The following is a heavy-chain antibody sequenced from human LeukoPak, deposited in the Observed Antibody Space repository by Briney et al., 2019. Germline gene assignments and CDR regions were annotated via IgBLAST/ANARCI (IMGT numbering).Heavy chain of an antibody. D-gene: IGHD3-10*01. CDR2: IRRKVYGGTT. CDR3: TRDDSGSYYRGIRFDP. V-gene: IGHV3-49*04. J-gene: IGHJ5*02. CDR1: GFTFGDYA. Sequence: GGSLRLSCTASGFTFGDYAMNWVRQAPGKGLEWVGFIRRKVYGGTTEYAASVKGRFTISRDDSKSIAYLQMNSLKTEDTGVYYCTRDDSGSYYRGIRFDPWGQGTLVTVSS.